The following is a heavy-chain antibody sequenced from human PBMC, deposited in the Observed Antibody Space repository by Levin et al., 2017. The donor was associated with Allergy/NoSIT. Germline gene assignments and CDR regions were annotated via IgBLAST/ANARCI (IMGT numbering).Heavy chain of an antibody. Sequence: GGSLRLSCAASGFTFDRYTMHWVRQPPGRGLEWVSFIRGKGDYTYYADSVKGRFTISRDNSKSSLYLQMNSLRTEDSALYYCAKERSSGWPTLDNWGQGTLVTVSS. J-gene: IGHJ4*02. CDR2: IRGKGDYT. V-gene: IGHV3-43*01. CDR1: GFTFDRYT. CDR3: AKERSSGWPTLDN. D-gene: IGHD6-19*01.